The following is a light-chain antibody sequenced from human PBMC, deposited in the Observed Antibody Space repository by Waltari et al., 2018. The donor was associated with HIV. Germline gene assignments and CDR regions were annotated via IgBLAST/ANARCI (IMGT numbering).Light chain of an antibody. CDR2: AAS. CDR1: QTVSRN. V-gene: IGKV3-15*01. Sequence: EIVLTQSPATLSVSPGERATLSCRASQTVSRNLAWYQQKPGQAPRLLIYAASTRATGIPARFTGSGSGTGFTLTISSLQSEDFAIYYCQQYNTWPPLTFGGGTKVEIK. J-gene: IGKJ4*01. CDR3: QQYNTWPPLT.